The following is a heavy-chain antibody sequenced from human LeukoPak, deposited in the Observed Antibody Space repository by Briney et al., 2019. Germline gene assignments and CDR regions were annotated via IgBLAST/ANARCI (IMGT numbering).Heavy chain of an antibody. CDR3: ARFRVTVTSIP. D-gene: IGHD4-11*01. CDR2: INPDGSSA. Sequence: GGSLRLSCAASGFTFSDYWMHWVRQAPGKGLVWVSRINPDGSSASYADSVKGRFTISRDNAKNTLYLQMNSLRAEDTAVYYCARFRVTVTSIPWGQGTLVTVSS. CDR1: GFTFSDYW. J-gene: IGHJ5*02. V-gene: IGHV3-74*01.